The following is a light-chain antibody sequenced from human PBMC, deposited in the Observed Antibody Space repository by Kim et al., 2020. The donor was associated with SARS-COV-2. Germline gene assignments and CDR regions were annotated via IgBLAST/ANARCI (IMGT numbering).Light chain of an antibody. CDR3: AAWDANLGGWV. CDR2: RNY. V-gene: IGLV1-47*01. J-gene: IGLJ3*02. Sequence: VFWCQTLPESAPHPLIYRNYLRPSGVPDRFSCSQSGTSASLTISGLQSEDEAHYYCAAWDANLGGWVFGGGTQLTVL.